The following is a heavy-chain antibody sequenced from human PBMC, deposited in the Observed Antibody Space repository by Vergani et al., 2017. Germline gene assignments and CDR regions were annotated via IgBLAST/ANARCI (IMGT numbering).Heavy chain of an antibody. CDR2: IYYSGST. V-gene: IGHV4-31*03. Sequence: QVQLQESGPGLVKPSETLSLTCTVSGGSISSSSYYWSWIRQHPGKGLEWIGYIYYSGSTYYNPSLKSRVTISVDTSKNQFSLKLSSVTAADTAVYYCARGGLGYYSSSSRSHWFDPWGQGTLVTVSS. J-gene: IGHJ5*02. D-gene: IGHD6-6*01. CDR3: ARGGLGYYSSSSRSHWFDP. CDR1: GGSISSSSYY.